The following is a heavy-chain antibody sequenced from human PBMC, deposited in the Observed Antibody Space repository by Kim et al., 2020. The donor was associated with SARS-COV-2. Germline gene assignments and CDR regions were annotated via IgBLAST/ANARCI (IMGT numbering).Heavy chain of an antibody. V-gene: IGHV3-7*01. CDR3: GRGRSGSYDY. Sequence: REKYYVHSVKGRFTISRDNAKNSLCLQMNSLRAEDTAVYYCGRGRSGSYDYWGQGTLVTVSS. D-gene: IGHD1-26*01. J-gene: IGHJ4*02. CDR2: REK.